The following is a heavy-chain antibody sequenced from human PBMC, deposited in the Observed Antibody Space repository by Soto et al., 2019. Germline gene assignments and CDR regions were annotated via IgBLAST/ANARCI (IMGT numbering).Heavy chain of an antibody. CDR2: IWYDGSNK. Sequence: PGGSLRLSCAASGFTLSSYGMHWVRQATGKGLEWVAVIWYDGSNKYYADSVKGRFTISRDNSKNTLYLQMNSLRAEDTAVYYCAKDVNGYYVFWSGSSRLYYYYYVMDVWGQGTTVTVSS. CDR1: GFTLSSYG. J-gene: IGHJ6*02. V-gene: IGHV3-30*02. D-gene: IGHD3-3*01. CDR3: AKDVNGYYVFWSGSSRLYYYYYVMDV.